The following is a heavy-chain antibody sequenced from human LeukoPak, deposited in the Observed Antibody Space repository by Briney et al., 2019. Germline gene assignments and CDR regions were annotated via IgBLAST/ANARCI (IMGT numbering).Heavy chain of an antibody. J-gene: IGHJ3*02. V-gene: IGHV3-66*01. CDR2: IYSGGST. CDR1: GFAFSRYS. D-gene: IGHD3-22*01. CDR3: AYDSRSAGAFDI. Sequence: PGGSLRLSCAGSGFAFSRYSMNWVRQAPGKGLEWVSVIYSGGSTYYADSVKGRFTISRDNSKNTLYLQMNSLRAEDTAVYYCAYDSRSAGAFDIWGQGTMVTVSS.